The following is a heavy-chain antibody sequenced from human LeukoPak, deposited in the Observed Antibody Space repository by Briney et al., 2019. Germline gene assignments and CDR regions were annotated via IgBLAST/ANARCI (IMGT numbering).Heavy chain of an antibody. CDR2: IWYDGSNK. J-gene: IGHJ4*02. CDR3: AKDLSWHSLDY. D-gene: IGHD2-21*01. CDR1: GFTFSSYG. Sequence: AGSLRLTCAASGFTFSSYGMSWVRQAPGKGLEWVAVIWYDGSNKYYADSVKGRFTISRDNSKNTLYLQMNSLRAEDTAVYYCAKDLSWHSLDYWGQGTLVTVSS. V-gene: IGHV3-33*06.